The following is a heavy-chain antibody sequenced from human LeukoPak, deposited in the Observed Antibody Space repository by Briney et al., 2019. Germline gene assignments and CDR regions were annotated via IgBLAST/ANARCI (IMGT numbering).Heavy chain of an antibody. CDR3: ARGRGWLTPD. D-gene: IGHD5-12*01. CDR2: VSYSGST. J-gene: IGHJ4*02. CDR1: GGSITGYY. V-gene: IGHV4-59*01. Sequence: SETLSLTCAVYGGSITGYYWSWIRQTPGRGLEWVGLVSYSGSTKYNPSLKSRLTISEDKSKNQCSLTLNSVTAADTAVYYCARGRGWLTPDWGQGTLVTVSS.